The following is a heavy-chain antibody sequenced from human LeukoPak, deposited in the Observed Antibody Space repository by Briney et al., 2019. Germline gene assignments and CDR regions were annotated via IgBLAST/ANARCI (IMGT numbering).Heavy chain of an antibody. CDR3: ARDSIVLMVYAMPNWFDP. CDR2: ISAYNGNT. V-gene: IGHV1-18*01. CDR1: GYTFTSYG. D-gene: IGHD2-8*01. J-gene: IGHJ5*02. Sequence: ASVKVSCKASGYTFTSYGISWVRQASGQGLEWMGWISAYNGNTNYAQKLQGRVTMTTDTSTSTAYMELRSLRSDDTAVYYCARDSIVLMVYAMPNWFDPWGQGTLVTVSS.